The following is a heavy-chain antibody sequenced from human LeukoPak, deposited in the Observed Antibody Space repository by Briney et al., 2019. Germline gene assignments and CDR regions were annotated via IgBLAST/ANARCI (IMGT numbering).Heavy chain of an antibody. Sequence: GGSLRLSCAAPGFTFGSYSINWVRQAPGKGLEWVSSISSSSSYIYYADSVKGRFTISRDIAKNSLYLQMNSLRAEDTAVYYCARDPESSSFDLWGRGALVTVSS. CDR1: GFTFGSYS. CDR3: ARDPESSSFDL. V-gene: IGHV3-21*01. J-gene: IGHJ4*02. CDR2: ISSSSSYI. D-gene: IGHD6-13*01.